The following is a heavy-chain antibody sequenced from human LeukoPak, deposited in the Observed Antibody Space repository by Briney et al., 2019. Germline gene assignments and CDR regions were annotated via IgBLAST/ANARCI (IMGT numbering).Heavy chain of an antibody. CDR1: GYTFTGYY. J-gene: IGHJ3*02. CDR2: INPNSGGT. Sequence: GASVKVSCKASGYTFTGYYMHWVRQAPGQGLEWMGWINPNSGGTNYAQKFQGRVTMTRDTSISTAYMELSRLRPDDTAVYYCARVSSGYDSLDAFDIWGQGTMVTVSS. D-gene: IGHD5-12*01. V-gene: IGHV1-2*02. CDR3: ARVSSGYDSLDAFDI.